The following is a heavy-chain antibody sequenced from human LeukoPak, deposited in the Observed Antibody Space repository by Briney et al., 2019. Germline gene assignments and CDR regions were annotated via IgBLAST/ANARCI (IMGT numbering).Heavy chain of an antibody. CDR3: ARYDRTASFDP. J-gene: IGHJ5*02. Sequence: SSVKVSCKASGGTFSSYTISWVRQAPGQGLKWMGRIIPILGIANYAQKFQGRVTITADKSTSTAYMELSSLRSEDTAVYYCARYDRTASFDPWGQGTLVTVSS. CDR2: IIPILGIA. CDR1: GGTFSSYT. D-gene: IGHD3-3*01. V-gene: IGHV1-69*02.